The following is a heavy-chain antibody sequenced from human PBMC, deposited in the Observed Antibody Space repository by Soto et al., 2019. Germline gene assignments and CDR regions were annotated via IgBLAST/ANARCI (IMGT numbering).Heavy chain of an antibody. CDR1: GFTFSSYA. CDR3: ARDHEGRVTVYYFDY. Sequence: GSLRLSCAASGFTFSSYAMHWVRQAPGKGLEWVAVISYDGSNKYYADSVKGRFTISRDNSKNTLYLQMNSLRAEDTAVYYCARDHEGRVTVYYFDYWGQGMLVTVSS. V-gene: IGHV3-30-3*01. J-gene: IGHJ4*02. CDR2: ISYDGSNK.